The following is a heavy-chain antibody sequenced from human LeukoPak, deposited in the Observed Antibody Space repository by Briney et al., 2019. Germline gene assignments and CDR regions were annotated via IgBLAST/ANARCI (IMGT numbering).Heavy chain of an antibody. CDR2: ISYDGSNK. J-gene: IGHJ4*02. Sequence: PGGSLRLSCAASGFAFSSYGMHWVRQAPGKGLEWVAVISYDGSNKYYADSVKGRFTISRDNSKNTLYLQMNSLRVEDTAVYYCARDVSGSYFDYWGQGTLVTVSS. V-gene: IGHV3-30*03. D-gene: IGHD1-26*01. CDR3: ARDVSGSYFDY. CDR1: GFAFSSYG.